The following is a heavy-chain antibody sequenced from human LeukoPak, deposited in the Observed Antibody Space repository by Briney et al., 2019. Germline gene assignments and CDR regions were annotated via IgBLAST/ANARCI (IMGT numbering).Heavy chain of an antibody. CDR2: IKQDRSEK. V-gene: IGHV3-7*03. D-gene: IGHD3/OR15-3a*01. CDR3: ATSYDMGWLIGY. CDR1: GFTFGDTW. J-gene: IGHJ4*02. Sequence: GGSLRLSCAASGFTFGDTWMNWVRQVPGQGLEWVANIKQDRSEKFYVASVKGRFTISRDSGKSSLYLQMNSLRAEDTALYYCATSYDMGWLIGYWGQGTLVTVSS.